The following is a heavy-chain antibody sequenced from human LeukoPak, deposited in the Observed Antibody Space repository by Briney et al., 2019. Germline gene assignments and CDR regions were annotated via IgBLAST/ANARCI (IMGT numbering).Heavy chain of an antibody. CDR2: INHSGST. Sequence: PSETLSLTCAVYGGSFSGYYWSWIRQPPGKGLEWIGEINHSGSTNYNPSLKSRVTISVDTSKNQFSLKLSSVTAADTAVYYCARGLPPPDLGYFDWLLLDIGYYFDYWGQGIQVIVSS. J-gene: IGHJ4*02. D-gene: IGHD3-9*01. V-gene: IGHV4-34*01. CDR1: GGSFSGYY. CDR3: ARGLPPPDLGYFDWLLLDIGYYFDY.